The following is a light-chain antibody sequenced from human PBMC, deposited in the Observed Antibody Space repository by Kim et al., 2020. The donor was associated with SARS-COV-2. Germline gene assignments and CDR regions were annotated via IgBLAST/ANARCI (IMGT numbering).Light chain of an antibody. V-gene: IGLV5-45*03. CDR1: SGINVGAYR. CDR3: MIWHSSAWV. CDR2: YKSDSDK. Sequence: VLTQPSSLSASPGASASLTCTLRSGINVGAYRIYWYQQKPGSPPQYLLRYKSDSDKQQGSGVPSRFSGSKDASANAGILLISGLQSEDEADYYCMIWHSSAWVFGGGTQLTVL. J-gene: IGLJ3*02.